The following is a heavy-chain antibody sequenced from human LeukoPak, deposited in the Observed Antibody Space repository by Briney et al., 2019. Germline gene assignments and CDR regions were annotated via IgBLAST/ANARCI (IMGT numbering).Heavy chain of an antibody. CDR2: ITHSGST. V-gene: IGHV4-34*01. CDR3: ARVVRNWGAVYYFDY. Sequence: SETLSLTCAVYGESFSDYYWSWIRQPPGKGLEWIGDITHSGSTNYNPSLKSRVTISVDTSKNQFSLKLKSVTAADTAVYYCARVVRNWGAVYYFDYWGQGTLVTVSS. CDR1: GESFSDYY. J-gene: IGHJ4*02. D-gene: IGHD7-27*01.